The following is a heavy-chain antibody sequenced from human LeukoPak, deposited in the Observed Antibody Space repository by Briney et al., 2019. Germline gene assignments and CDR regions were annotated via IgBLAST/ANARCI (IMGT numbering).Heavy chain of an antibody. Sequence: SETPSLTCSVFGGSISTYYWTWIRQPPGKGLEWIGDIYYSGSTNYKPSLKSRVTISVDTSKNQFSLRLSSVTAADTAVYYCARIPGLPRLDAFDIWGQGTMVTVSS. CDR1: GGSISTYY. V-gene: IGHV4-59*01. CDR3: ARIPGLPRLDAFDI. D-gene: IGHD2-8*02. CDR2: IYYSGST. J-gene: IGHJ3*02.